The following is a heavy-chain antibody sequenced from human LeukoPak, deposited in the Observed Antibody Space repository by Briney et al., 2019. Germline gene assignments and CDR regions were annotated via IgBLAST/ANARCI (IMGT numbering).Heavy chain of an antibody. V-gene: IGHV4-59*12. CDR1: GGTIDTYT. CDR3: ATLRSWSPDYFDH. Sequence: PSETLSLTCTVSGGTIDTYTWSWIRQPPGKGLEWIGYIDYAGNTNYNPSLKSRVSMSVDTSKNHFSLKLRSVTAADTAVYYCATLRSWSPDYFDHWGQGTLVTVSS. J-gene: IGHJ4*02. CDR2: IDYAGNT. D-gene: IGHD1-26*01.